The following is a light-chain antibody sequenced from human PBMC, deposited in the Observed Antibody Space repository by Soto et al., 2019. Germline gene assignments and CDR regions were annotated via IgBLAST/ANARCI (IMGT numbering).Light chain of an antibody. CDR1: SSDFGGYNY. CDR2: EVS. Sequence: QSALTQPASVSGSPGQSITISCTGTSSDFGGYNYVSWYQHHPGKAPKLMIYEVSNRPSGVSNRFSGSKSGNTASLTISGLQAEDKADYYCSSYTSSSTLVGFGGGTKLTVL. CDR3: SSYTSSSTLVG. V-gene: IGLV2-14*01. J-gene: IGLJ2*01.